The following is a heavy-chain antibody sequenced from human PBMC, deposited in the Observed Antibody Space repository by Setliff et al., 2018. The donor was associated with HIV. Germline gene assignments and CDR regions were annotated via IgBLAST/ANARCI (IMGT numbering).Heavy chain of an antibody. CDR1: GFTFSSSW. D-gene: IGHD3-10*01. Sequence: GGSLRLSCAASGFTFSSSWMTWVRQAPGRGLEYVAGMNRDGREKLYADSVKGRFSISRDNAKKSLYLQMSSLRTEDTAVYFCARDPAFGAFDIWGQGTMVTVSS. J-gene: IGHJ3*02. CDR2: MNRDGREK. CDR3: ARDPAFGAFDI. V-gene: IGHV3-7*04.